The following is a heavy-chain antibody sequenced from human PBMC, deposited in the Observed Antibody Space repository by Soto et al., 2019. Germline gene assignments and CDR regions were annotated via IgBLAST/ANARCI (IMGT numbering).Heavy chain of an antibody. D-gene: IGHD3-9*01. CDR1: GGSISSYY. V-gene: IGHV4-59*01. Sequence: SETLSLTCTVSGGSISSYYWSWIRQPPGKGLKWIGYIYYSGSTNYNPSLKSRVTISVDTSKNQFSLKLSSVTAADTAVYYCARVDYDILTGYSQFDPWGQGTLVTVS. CDR3: ARVDYDILTGYSQFDP. CDR2: IYYSGST. J-gene: IGHJ5*02.